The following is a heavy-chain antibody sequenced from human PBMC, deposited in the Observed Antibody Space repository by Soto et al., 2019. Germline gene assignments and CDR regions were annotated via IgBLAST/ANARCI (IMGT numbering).Heavy chain of an antibody. J-gene: IGHJ4*02. CDR2: INQDGGGT. D-gene: IGHD1-1*01. CDR3: ARYFRGTGRYFFDY. CDR1: GFTFINSF. Sequence: GGSLRLSCVASGFTFINSFMGWVRQAPGKGLEWVANINQDGGGTYYVDSVEGRFTISRDNAKDSPYLQMNSLRGEDTAVYYCARYFRGTGRYFFDYWGQGTLVTVSS. V-gene: IGHV3-7*03.